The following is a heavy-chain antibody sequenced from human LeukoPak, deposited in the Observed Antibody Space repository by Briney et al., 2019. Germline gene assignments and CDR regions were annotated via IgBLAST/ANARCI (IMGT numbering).Heavy chain of an antibody. Sequence: GGSLRLSCAAPGFTFSSYDMHWVRQAPGKGLEWVAVIWYDGSNKYYADSVKGRFTISRDNSKNTLYLQMNSLRAEDTAVYYCAKDYVWGSYRYIDYWGKGTLVTVSS. CDR1: GFTFSSYD. V-gene: IGHV3-33*06. J-gene: IGHJ4*02. CDR2: IWYDGSNK. D-gene: IGHD3-16*02. CDR3: AKDYVWGSYRYIDY.